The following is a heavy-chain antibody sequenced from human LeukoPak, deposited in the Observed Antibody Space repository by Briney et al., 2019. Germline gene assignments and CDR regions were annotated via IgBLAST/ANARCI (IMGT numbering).Heavy chain of an antibody. D-gene: IGHD2-2*01. CDR1: GFTFSSYA. Sequence: GGSLRLSCAASGFTFSSYAMSWVRQAPGKGLEWVSAISGSGGSTYYAGSVKGRFTISRDNAKNSLYLQMNSLRAEDTAVYYCARWAGYCSSTSCQIGDYWGQGTLVTVSS. CDR3: ARWAGYCSSTSCQIGDY. CDR2: ISGSGGST. V-gene: IGHV3-23*01. J-gene: IGHJ4*02.